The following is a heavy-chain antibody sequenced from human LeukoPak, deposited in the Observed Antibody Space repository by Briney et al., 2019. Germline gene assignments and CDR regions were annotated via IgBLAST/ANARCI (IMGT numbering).Heavy chain of an antibody. Sequence: SETLSLTCTVSGGSLRSYYWSWIRQPPGKGLEWIGYIYYSGSTNYNPSLKSRVTISVDTSKNQFSLKLSSVTAADTAVYYCARAPGGYNPFDYWGQGTLVTVSS. CDR3: ARAPGGYNPFDY. D-gene: IGHD5-24*01. V-gene: IGHV4-59*01. CDR1: GGSLRSYY. CDR2: IYYSGST. J-gene: IGHJ4*02.